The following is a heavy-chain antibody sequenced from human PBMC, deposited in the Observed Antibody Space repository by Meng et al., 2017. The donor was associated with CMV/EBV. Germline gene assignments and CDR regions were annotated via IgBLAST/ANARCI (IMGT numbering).Heavy chain of an antibody. CDR1: GFTFSSYW. CDR2: IKQDGSEK. CDR3: ARFVASGSPRPYYYYYYGMDV. Sequence: GGSLRLSCAASGFTFSSYWMNWVRQAPGKGLEWVATIKQDGSEKYYVDSVKGRFTISRDNAKNSLYLQMNSLRAEDTAVYYCARFVASGSPRPYYYYYYGMDVWGQGTTVTVSS. J-gene: IGHJ6*02. D-gene: IGHD1-26*01. V-gene: IGHV3-7*01.